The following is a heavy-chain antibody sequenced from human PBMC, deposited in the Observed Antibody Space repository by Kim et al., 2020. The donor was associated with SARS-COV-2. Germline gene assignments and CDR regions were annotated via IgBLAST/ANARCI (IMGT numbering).Heavy chain of an antibody. Sequence: YAQKFQGRVTITADESTSTAYMELSSLRSEDTAVYYCAWGVDSSSWYTDYWGQGTLVTVSS. D-gene: IGHD6-13*01. V-gene: IGHV1-69*01. CDR3: AWGVDSSSWYTDY. J-gene: IGHJ4*02.